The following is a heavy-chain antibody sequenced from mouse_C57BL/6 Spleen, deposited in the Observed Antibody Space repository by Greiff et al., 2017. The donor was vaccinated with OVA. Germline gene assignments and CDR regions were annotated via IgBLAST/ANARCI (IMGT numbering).Heavy chain of an antibody. Sequence: QVHVKQSGAELAKPGASVKLSCKASGYTFTSYWMHWVKQRPGQGLEWIGYINPSSGYTKYNQKFKDKATLTADKSSSTAYMQLSSLTYEDSAVYYCARSDGSSADYFDYWGQGTTLTVSS. V-gene: IGHV1-7*01. D-gene: IGHD1-1*01. CDR2: INPSSGYT. CDR3: ARSDGSSADYFDY. J-gene: IGHJ2*01. CDR1: GYTFTSYW.